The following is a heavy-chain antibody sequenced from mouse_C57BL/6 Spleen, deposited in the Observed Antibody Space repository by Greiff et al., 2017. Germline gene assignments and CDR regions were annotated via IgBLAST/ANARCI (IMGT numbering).Heavy chain of an antibody. D-gene: IGHD1-2*01. Sequence: QVQLQQPGAELVKPGASVKLSCKASGYTFTSYWMHWVKQRPGQGLEWIGMIHPNSGSTNYNEKFKSKATLTVDKSSSTAYMQLSSLTSEDSAVYYCAEADGKGYFDVWGTGTTVTVSS. CDR2: IHPNSGST. CDR1: GYTFTSYW. CDR3: AEADGKGYFDV. V-gene: IGHV1-64*01. J-gene: IGHJ1*03.